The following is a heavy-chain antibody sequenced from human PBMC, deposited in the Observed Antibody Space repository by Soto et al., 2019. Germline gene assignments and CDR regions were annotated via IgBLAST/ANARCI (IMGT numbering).Heavy chain of an antibody. CDR1: GYTFTSYG. J-gene: IGHJ6*02. CDR3: PRVHFSTELRFLEWLSPDYYYYGMDV. D-gene: IGHD3-3*01. V-gene: IGHV1-18*01. Sequence: ASVKVSCKASGYTFTSYGISWGRQAPGQGLEWMGWISAYNGNTNYAQKLQGRVTMTTDTSTITAFMELRSLRSADTSVYYCPRVHFSTELRFLEWLSPDYYYYGMDVCGHATTVTVS. CDR2: ISAYNGNT.